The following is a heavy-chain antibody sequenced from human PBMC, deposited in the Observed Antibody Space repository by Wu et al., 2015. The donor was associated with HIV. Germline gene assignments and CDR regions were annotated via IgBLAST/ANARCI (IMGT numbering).Heavy chain of an antibody. CDR2: INPKSGGT. CDR1: GYTFTDHY. V-gene: IGHV1-2*02. Sequence: QLVQSGAEVTKPGASVSVSCQTSGYTFTDHYIHWVRQAPGQGLEWMGWINPKSGGTNYAQDFQGRLTMTRDTSITTVYMELKRLTSEDTAMYFCARSHKWLQLRYQGNFDYWGQGTVVTVSS. D-gene: IGHD5-12*01. J-gene: IGHJ4*02. CDR3: ARSHKWLQLRYQGNFDY.